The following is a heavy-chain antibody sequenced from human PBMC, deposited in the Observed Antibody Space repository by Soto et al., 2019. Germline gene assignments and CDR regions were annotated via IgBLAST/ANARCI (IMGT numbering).Heavy chain of an antibody. V-gene: IGHV4-34*01. CDR3: ARGQNSSNTYGTGFDY. D-gene: IGHD6-13*01. CDR2: INHSGST. J-gene: IGHJ4*02. Sequence: SETLSLTCAVYGGSFSGYYWSWIRQPPGKGLEWIGEINHSGSTNYNPSLKSRVTISVDTSKNQFSLKLSSVTAADTAVYYCARGQNSSNTYGTGFDYWGQGTLVTVSS. CDR1: GGSFSGYY.